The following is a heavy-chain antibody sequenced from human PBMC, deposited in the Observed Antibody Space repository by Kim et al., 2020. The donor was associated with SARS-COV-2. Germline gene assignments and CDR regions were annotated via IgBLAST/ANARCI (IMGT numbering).Heavy chain of an antibody. Sequence: GGSLRLSCAASGFTFSSYWMHWVRQAPGKGLVWVSRINSDGSSTSYADSVKGRFTISRDNAKNTLYLQMNSLRAEDTAVYYCATGYDYVWATYYFDYWGQGTLVTVSS. J-gene: IGHJ4*02. CDR2: INSDGSST. V-gene: IGHV3-74*01. CDR3: ATGYDYVWATYYFDY. D-gene: IGHD3-16*01. CDR1: GFTFSSYW.